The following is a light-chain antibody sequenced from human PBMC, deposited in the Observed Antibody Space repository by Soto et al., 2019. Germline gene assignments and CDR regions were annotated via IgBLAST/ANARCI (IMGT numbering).Light chain of an antibody. CDR3: QKYNSAPLT. J-gene: IGKJ4*01. V-gene: IGKV1-27*01. Sequence: DIQMTQSPSSLSASVGDRVTLTCRASQGISNYLAWFQQKPGKVPKLLIYAASTLQSGVPSRFSGSGSGTDFTLPISSLQPEDVATYYCQKYNSAPLTFGGGTKVEIK. CDR1: QGISNY. CDR2: AAS.